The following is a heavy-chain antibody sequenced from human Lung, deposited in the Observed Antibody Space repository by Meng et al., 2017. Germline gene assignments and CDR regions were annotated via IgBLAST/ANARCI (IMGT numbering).Heavy chain of an antibody. D-gene: IGHD3-16*01. CDR1: GYTFNAFA. Sequence: QVQLVQSGSELKKPGASVKVSCEASGYTFNAFAMNWVRQAPGHGLEWLGWINPNTGNPTYARGFTGRFVFSLDTSVSTAYLEISSLKAEDTAMYYCVRDGYPVLGGVSAFDYWGQGTLVTVSS. CDR2: INPNTGNP. V-gene: IGHV7-4-1*02. CDR3: VRDGYPVLGGVSAFDY. J-gene: IGHJ4*02.